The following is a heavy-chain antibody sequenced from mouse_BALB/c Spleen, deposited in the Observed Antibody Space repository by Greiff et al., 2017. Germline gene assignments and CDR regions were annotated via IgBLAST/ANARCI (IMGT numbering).Heavy chain of an antibody. CDR2: ISYSGST. CDR3: ARRERLRGCAY. D-gene: IGHD1-2*01. V-gene: IGHV3-2*02. CDR1: GYSITSDYA. J-gene: IGHJ3*01. Sequence: EVQRVESGPGLVKPSQSLSLTCTVTGYSITSDYAWNWIRQFPGNKLEWMGYISYSGSTSYNPSLKSRISITRDTSKNQFFLQLNSVTTEDTATYYCARRERLRGCAYWGQGTLVTVSA.